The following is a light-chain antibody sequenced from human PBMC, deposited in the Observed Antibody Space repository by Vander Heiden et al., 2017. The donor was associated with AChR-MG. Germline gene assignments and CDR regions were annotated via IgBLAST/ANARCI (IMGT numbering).Light chain of an antibody. CDR3: QQRNNQVT. CDR2: DAS. Sequence: ETVLTQSPATLSLSPGERATLSCRASQSINNFLAWYQQKPGQAPRLLIFDASHRATDIPARFSGSGSGTDFTLTISSLQPEDFAVYYCQQRNNQVTFGHGTKV. J-gene: IGKJ3*01. V-gene: IGKV3-11*01. CDR1: QSINNF.